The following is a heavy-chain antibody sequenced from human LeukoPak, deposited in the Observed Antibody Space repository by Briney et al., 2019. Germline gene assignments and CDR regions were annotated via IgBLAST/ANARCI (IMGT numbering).Heavy chain of an antibody. Sequence: SETLSLTCTVSGGSISSYYWSWIRQPAGKGLEWIGRIYTSGSTNYNPSLKSRVTISVDTSKNQFSLKLSSVTAADTAVYYCARERRAGTRDYYYYMDVWGKGTTVTVSS. J-gene: IGHJ6*03. CDR2: IYTSGST. CDR3: ARERRAGTRDYYYYMDV. V-gene: IGHV4-4*07. CDR1: GGSISSYY.